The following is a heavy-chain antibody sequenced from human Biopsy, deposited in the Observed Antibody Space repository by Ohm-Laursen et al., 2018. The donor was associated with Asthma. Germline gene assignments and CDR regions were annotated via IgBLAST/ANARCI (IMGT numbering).Heavy chain of an antibody. D-gene: IGHD3-9*01. Sequence: SLRLSCAASGRHFGSYNMHWARQAPGKGLEWVAVITFDGSTQHYGDSVKGRFTISRDNSKNMLFLQMNSLRAEDTAVYYCSRDTLGYYFDIWGQGTQATVSS. CDR2: ITFDGSTQ. V-gene: IGHV3-30-3*01. J-gene: IGHJ4*02. CDR3: SRDTLGYYFDI. CDR1: GRHFGSYN.